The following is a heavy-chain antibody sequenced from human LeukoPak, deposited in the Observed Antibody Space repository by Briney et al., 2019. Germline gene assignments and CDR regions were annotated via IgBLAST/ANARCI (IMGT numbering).Heavy chain of an antibody. CDR3: ASLFGVVKRFDY. J-gene: IGHJ4*02. Sequence: SETLPLTCTVSGGSISSYYWSWIRQPPGKGLEWIGYIYYSGSTNYNPSLKSRVTISVDTSKNQFSLKLSSVTAADTAVYYCASLFGVVKRFDYWGQGTLVTVSS. CDR2: IYYSGST. CDR1: GGSISSYY. D-gene: IGHD3-3*01. V-gene: IGHV4-59*01.